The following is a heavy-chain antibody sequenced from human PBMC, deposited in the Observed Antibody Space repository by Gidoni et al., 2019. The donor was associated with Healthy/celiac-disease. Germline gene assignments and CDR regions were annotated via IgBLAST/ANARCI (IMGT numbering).Heavy chain of an antibody. Sequence: APGQRLEWMGWINAGNGNTKYSQKFQGRVTITRDTSASTAYMELSSLRSEDTAVYYCARGEKWEPGVYYYYGMDVWGQVTTVTVSS. CDR2: INAGNGNT. V-gene: IGHV1-3*01. D-gene: IGHD1-26*01. J-gene: IGHJ6*02. CDR3: ARGEKWEPGVYYYYGMDV.